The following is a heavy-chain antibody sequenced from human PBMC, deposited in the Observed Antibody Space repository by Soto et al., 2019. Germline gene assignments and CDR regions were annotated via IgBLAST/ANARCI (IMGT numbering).Heavy chain of an antibody. D-gene: IGHD2-2*01. CDR2: IYPGDSDT. CDR3: ARLDDGPAANFDY. J-gene: IGHJ4*02. CDR1: GYSFASHW. Sequence: GESLKISCKGSGYSFASHWVAWVRQMPGKGLEWMGIIYPGDSDTRYSPSFQGQVTISADKSISTAYLQWSSLKASDTAMYYCARLDDGPAANFDYWGQGTLVTVSS. V-gene: IGHV5-51*01.